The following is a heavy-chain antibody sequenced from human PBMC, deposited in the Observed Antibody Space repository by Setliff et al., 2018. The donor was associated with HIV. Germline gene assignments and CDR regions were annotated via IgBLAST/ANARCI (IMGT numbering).Heavy chain of an antibody. CDR2: INHGGST. J-gene: IGHJ4*02. V-gene: IGHV4-34*01. D-gene: IGHD3-3*01. CDR1: GGSFSGYH. CDR3: ARVASYDFWSGYLHYFDY. Sequence: SETLSLTCAVYGGSFSGYHWSWIRQPPGKGLEWIGEINHGGSTDSNPSLKSRVTISVDTSKNQFSLNLTSVTAADTAVYYCARVASYDFWSGYLHYFDYWGQGTPVTVSS.